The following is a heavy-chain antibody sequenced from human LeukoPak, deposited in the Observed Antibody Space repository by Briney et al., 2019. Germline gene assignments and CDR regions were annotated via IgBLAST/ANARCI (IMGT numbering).Heavy chain of an antibody. CDR2: IYYSGST. CDR1: GDSISSSNYY. D-gene: IGHD3-16*01. J-gene: IGHJ3*02. V-gene: IGHV4-39*01. Sequence: KPSETPSLTCTVSGDSISSSNYYWGWIRQPPGKGLEWIGSIYYSGSTYCNPSLKSRVTISVDTSTNQFSLKLGSVTAADTAVYYCARLYTYAYGSPGACDIWGQGTVVTVSS. CDR3: ARLYTYAYGSPGACDI.